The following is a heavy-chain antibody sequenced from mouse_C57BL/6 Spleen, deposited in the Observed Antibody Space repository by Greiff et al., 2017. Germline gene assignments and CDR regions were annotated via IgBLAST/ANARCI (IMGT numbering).Heavy chain of an antibody. CDR1: GFSFNTYA. J-gene: IGHJ4*01. CDR3: VSHDYDAMDD. Sequence: EVKLVESGGGLVQPKGSLKLSCAASGFSFNTYAMNWVRQAPGKGLEWVARIRSKSNNYATYYAVSVKDRFTISRDESESMLYLQMNNLKTEDTAMYYCVSHDYDAMDDWGQGTSVTVSS. V-gene: IGHV10-1*01. CDR2: IRSKSNNYAT.